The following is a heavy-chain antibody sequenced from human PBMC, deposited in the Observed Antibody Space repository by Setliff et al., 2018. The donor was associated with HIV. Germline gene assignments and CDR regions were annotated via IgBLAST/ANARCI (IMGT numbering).Heavy chain of an antibody. CDR2: IFSIDDK. CDR3: ALLTYCGGDCYSGMDY. Sequence: SGPTLVNPTQTLTLTCTFSGFSLSNARMGVSWIRQPPGKALEWLAHIFSIDDKSYSTSLKSRLTITKDTSKNQVVLTMTNMDPVDTATYYCALLTYCGGDCYSGMDYWGQGTLVTVSS. CDR1: GFSLSNARMG. D-gene: IGHD2-21*02. J-gene: IGHJ4*02. V-gene: IGHV2-26*01.